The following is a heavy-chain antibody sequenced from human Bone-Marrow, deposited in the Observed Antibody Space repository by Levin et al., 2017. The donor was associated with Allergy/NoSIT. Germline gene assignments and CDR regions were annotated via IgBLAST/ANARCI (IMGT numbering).Heavy chain of an antibody. CDR2: IRTKASGETT. Sequence: PGGSLRLSCTTSGFTFGDYVMTWFRQAPGKGLEWVACIRTKASGETTEYAASVKGRFRVSRDDSKSIAYLHMDSLKTDDTAVYYCTRDPKWSSSSLGDWFDPWGQGTLVTVSS. V-gene: IGHV3-49*03. CDR1: GFTFGDYV. CDR3: TRDPKWSSSSLGDWFDP. D-gene: IGHD6-6*01. J-gene: IGHJ5*02.